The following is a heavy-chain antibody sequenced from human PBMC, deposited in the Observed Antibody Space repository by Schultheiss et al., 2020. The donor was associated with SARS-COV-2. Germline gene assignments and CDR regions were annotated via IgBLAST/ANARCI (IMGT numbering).Heavy chain of an antibody. J-gene: IGHJ5*02. CDR3: ARENIAVAGKGWFDP. D-gene: IGHD6-19*01. CDR1: GFTFSSYW. Sequence: GGSLRLSCAASGFTFSSYWMHWVRQAPGKGLVWVSRINSDGSSTSYADSVKGRFTISRDNAKNTLYLQMNSLRAEDTAVYYCARENIAVAGKGWFDPWGQGTLVTVSS. V-gene: IGHV3-74*01. CDR2: INSDGSST.